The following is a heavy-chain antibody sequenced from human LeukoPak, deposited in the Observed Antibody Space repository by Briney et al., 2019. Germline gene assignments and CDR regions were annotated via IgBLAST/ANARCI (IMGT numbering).Heavy chain of an antibody. CDR2: INSSGGST. V-gene: IGHV1-46*01. CDR1: GYTFTNYY. D-gene: IGHD6-6*01. J-gene: IGHJ3*02. Sequence: ASVKVSCKASGYTFTNYYMHWVRQAPGQGLEWMGIINSSGGSTTYAQKFQGRVTMTRDTSTSTVYMEVSSLRSEDTAMDYGARQAQTAFDIWGQGTMVTVSS. CDR3: ARQAQTAFDI.